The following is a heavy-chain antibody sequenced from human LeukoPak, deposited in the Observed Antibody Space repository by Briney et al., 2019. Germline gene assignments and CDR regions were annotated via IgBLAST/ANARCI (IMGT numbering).Heavy chain of an antibody. CDR2: IYYSGST. D-gene: IGHD3-22*01. CDR3: ARSSPTYYYDSSGYYPLGY. CDR1: GGSISSYY. V-gene: IGHV4-59*08. J-gene: IGHJ4*02. Sequence: TSETLSLTCTVSGGSISSYYWSWVRQPPGKGLEWIGYIYYSGSTNYNPSLKSRVTISVDTSKNQSSMKLSSVTAADTAVYYCARSSPTYYYDSSGYYPLGYWGQGTLVTVSS.